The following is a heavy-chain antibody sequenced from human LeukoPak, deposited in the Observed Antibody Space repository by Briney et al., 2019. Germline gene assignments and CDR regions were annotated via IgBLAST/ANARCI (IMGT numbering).Heavy chain of an antibody. V-gene: IGHV5-10-1*01. D-gene: IGHD6-13*01. CDR2: IDPSDSYT. J-gene: IGHJ4*02. CDR1: GYSFTSYW. Sequence: GESLKISCKGSGYSFTSYWISWVRQMPGKGLEWMGRIDPSDSYTNYSPSFQGHVTISADKSIGTAYLQWSSLKASDTAMYYCARESIAAAPEGYWGQGTLVTVSS. CDR3: ARESIAAAPEGY.